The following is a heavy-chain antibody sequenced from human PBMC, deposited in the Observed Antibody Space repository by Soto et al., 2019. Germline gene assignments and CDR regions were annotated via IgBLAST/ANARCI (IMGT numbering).Heavy chain of an antibody. CDR1: GFTFSSYG. CDR2: ISYDGSNK. CDR3: EKENGIEYSRSPYNSYGREV. V-gene: IGHV3-30*18. D-gene: IGHD6-6*01. J-gene: IGHJ6*04. Sequence: GGSLRLSCAASGFTFSSYGMQWVRQAPGKGLEWVAVISYDGSNKYYADSVKGRFTISRDNSKNTLYLQMNSLRAEDTAVYYCEKENGIEYSRSPYNSYGREVGGKGPRATVS.